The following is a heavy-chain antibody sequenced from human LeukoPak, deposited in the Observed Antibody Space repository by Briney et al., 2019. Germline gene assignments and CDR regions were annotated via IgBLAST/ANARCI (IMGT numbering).Heavy chain of an antibody. CDR2: ISGSGGST. V-gene: IGHV3-23*01. CDR1: GFTFSSYA. Sequence: GGSLRLSCAASGFTFSSYAMSWVRQAPGKGLEWVSAISGSGGSTYYAVSVKGRFTISRDNSKNTLYLQMNSLRAEDTAVYYCAKDWYSSSSIDAFDIWGQGTMVTVSS. CDR3: AKDWYSSSSIDAFDI. D-gene: IGHD6-13*01. J-gene: IGHJ3*02.